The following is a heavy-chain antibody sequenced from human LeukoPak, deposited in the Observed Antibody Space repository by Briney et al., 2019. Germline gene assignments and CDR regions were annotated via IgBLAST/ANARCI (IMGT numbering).Heavy chain of an antibody. Sequence: GGSLRLSCAASGFTFDDYAMHWVRQAPGKGLEWVSGISWNSGSIGYADSVKGRFTISRDNAKNSLYLQMNSLRAEDTALYYCAKDIDYNAKAAFDIWGQGTMVTVSS. CDR2: ISWNSGSI. CDR3: AKDIDYNAKAAFDI. CDR1: GFTFDDYA. D-gene: IGHD4-11*01. V-gene: IGHV3-9*01. J-gene: IGHJ3*02.